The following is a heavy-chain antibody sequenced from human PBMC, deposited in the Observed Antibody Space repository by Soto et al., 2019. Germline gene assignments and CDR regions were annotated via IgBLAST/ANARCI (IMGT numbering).Heavy chain of an antibody. D-gene: IGHD6-6*01. Sequence: QVQLQESGPGLVKPSQTLSLTCTVSGGSISSVNFYWNWIRQHPGKGLEWIGFISYSGSTYYNPTLRSRVTISLDTSKNHLSLKLSSVTAADTAVYFCAREEAARIELWFDPWGQGTLVTVSS. J-gene: IGHJ5*02. CDR2: ISYSGST. V-gene: IGHV4-31*03. CDR3: AREEAARIELWFDP. CDR1: GGSISSVNFY.